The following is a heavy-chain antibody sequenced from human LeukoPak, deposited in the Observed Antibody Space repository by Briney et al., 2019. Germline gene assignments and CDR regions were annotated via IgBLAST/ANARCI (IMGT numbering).Heavy chain of an antibody. CDR2: INHSGST. D-gene: IGHD5-18*01. V-gene: IGHV4-34*01. CDR1: GGSFSGYY. J-gene: IGHJ4*02. CDR3: ARGSTLHQSGYSYGF. Sequence: SETLSLTXAVYGGSFSGYYWSWIRQPPGKGLEWIGGINHSGSTNYNPSLKSRVTISVDTSKNQFSLKLSSVTAADTAVYYCARGSTLHQSGYSYGFWGQGTLVTVSS.